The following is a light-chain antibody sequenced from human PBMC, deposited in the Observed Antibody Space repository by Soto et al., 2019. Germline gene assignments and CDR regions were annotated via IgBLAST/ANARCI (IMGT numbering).Light chain of an antibody. V-gene: IGLV4-60*03. CDR1: SGHSGYI. Sequence: QLVLTQSSSASASLGSSVKLTCTLSSGHSGYIIAWHQQQPGKAPRYLMKLEGSGSYNKGTGVPDRFSGSSSGADRYLTISNLQSEDEADYYCETWDSNTWVFGGGTKVTVL. CDR3: ETWDSNTWV. CDR2: LEGSGSY. J-gene: IGLJ3*02.